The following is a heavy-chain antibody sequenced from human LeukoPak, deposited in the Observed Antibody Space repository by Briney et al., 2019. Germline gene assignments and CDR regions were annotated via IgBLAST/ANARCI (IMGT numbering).Heavy chain of an antibody. J-gene: IGHJ4*02. CDR3: AKAAKYYYGSETYYYFDY. Sequence: KTSETLSLTCAVYGGSFSGYYWTWIRQPPGKGQEWIGYIYNGGSTTYSPSLNSRVTISLDTSNNQVSLRLSSVTTADTAVYFCAKAAKYYYGSETYYYFDYWGQGILVTVSS. V-gene: IGHV4-34*11. CDR1: GGSFSGYY. CDR2: IYNGGST. D-gene: IGHD3-10*01.